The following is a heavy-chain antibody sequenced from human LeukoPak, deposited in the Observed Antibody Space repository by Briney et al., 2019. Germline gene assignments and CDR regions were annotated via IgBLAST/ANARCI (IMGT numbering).Heavy chain of an antibody. CDR1: GGSFSGYY. CDR3: ARQPRGAGYYIRFDY. V-gene: IGHV4-34*01. J-gene: IGHJ4*02. Sequence: SETLSLTCGIYGGSFSGYYWSWIRQPPGKGLEWIGEIHHSGSTNYNPSLKGRVTMSMDTSNNQFSLKLSSVTAADTAVYYCARQPRGAGYYIRFDYWGRGALVTVSS. D-gene: IGHD3-22*01. CDR2: IHHSGST.